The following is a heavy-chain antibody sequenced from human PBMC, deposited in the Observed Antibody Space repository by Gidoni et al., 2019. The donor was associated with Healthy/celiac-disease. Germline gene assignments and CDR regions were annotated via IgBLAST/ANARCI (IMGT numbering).Heavy chain of an antibody. J-gene: IGHJ5*02. CDR3: ARDWGVAAAGKRGWFDP. Sequence: QVQLVQSGAEVKKPGASVKVSCKASGYTFTGYYMHWVRQAPGQGLEWMGWINPNSGGTNYAQKFQGRVTMTRDTSISTAYMELSRLRSDDTAVYYCARDWGVAAAGKRGWFDPWGQGTLVTVSS. CDR2: INPNSGGT. CDR1: GYTFTGYY. D-gene: IGHD6-13*01. V-gene: IGHV1-2*02.